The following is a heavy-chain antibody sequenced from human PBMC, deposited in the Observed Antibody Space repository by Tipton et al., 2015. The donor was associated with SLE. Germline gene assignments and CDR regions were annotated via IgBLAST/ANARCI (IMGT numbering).Heavy chain of an antibody. CDR1: GFTFSSYA. CDR3: ASGLLDAFDI. D-gene: IGHD2-15*01. J-gene: IGHJ3*02. CDR2: ISYDGSNK. V-gene: IGHV3-30*04. Sequence: SLRLSCAASGFTFSSYAMHWVRHAPGKGLEWVAVISYDGSNKYYADSVKGRFTISRDNSKNTLYLQMNSLRAEDTAVYYCASGLLDAFDIWGQGTMVTVSS.